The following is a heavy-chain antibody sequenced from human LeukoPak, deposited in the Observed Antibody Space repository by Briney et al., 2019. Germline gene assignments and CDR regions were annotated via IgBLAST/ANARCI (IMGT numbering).Heavy chain of an antibody. V-gene: IGHV3-30*02. CDR1: GFTFSSYA. Sequence: GGSLRLSCAASGFTFSSYAMHWVRQAPGKGLEWVAFIRYDGSNTYYADSVKGRFTISRDNSKNTLYLQMNSLRAEGTAVYYCAKRSTAAPYYYYYMDVWGKGTTVTVSS. CDR2: IRYDGSNT. D-gene: IGHD2-2*01. CDR3: AKRSTAAPYYYYYMDV. J-gene: IGHJ6*03.